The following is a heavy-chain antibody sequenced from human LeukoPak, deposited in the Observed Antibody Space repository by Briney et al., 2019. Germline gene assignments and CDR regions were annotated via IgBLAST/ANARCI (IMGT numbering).Heavy chain of an antibody. CDR3: ARHPSGGSGSYSIDY. CDR2: IYYSGSS. Sequence: SGTLSLTCTVSGGSISSSSYYWGWIRQPPGKGLEWIGSIYYSGSSNYNPSLKSRVTISVGTSKNQFSLKLSSVTAADTAVYYCARHPSGGSGSYSIDYWGQGTLVTVSA. V-gene: IGHV4-39*01. CDR1: GGSISSSSYY. J-gene: IGHJ4*02. D-gene: IGHD3-10*01.